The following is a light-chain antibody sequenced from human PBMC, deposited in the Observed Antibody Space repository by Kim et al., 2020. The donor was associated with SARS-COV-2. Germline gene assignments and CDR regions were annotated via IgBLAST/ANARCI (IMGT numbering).Light chain of an antibody. J-gene: IGLJ3*02. CDR2: EGS. V-gene: IGLV2-23*01. CDR1: GGEGGSYNL. CDR3: CSYAGSSTWV. Sequence: TSAWTGTGGEGGSYNLGAWYQQHPGKAPKLMIYEGSKRPSGVSNRFSGSKSGNTASLTISGLQAEDEADYYCCSYAGSSTWVFGGGTQLTVL.